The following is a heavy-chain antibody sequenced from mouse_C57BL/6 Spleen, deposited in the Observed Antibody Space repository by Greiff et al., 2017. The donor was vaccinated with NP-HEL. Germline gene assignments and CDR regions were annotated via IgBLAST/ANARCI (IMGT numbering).Heavy chain of an antibody. CDR1: GYTFTSYW. CDR2: IDPSDSYT. J-gene: IGHJ4*01. Sequence: QVQLQQPGAELVMPGASVKLSCKASGYTFTSYWMHWVKQRPGQGLEWIGEIDPSDSYTNYNQKFKGKSTLTVDKSSSTAYMQLSSLTSEDSAVYYCARRTTANAMDYWGQGTSVTVSS. V-gene: IGHV1-69*01. D-gene: IGHD1-2*01. CDR3: ARRTTANAMDY.